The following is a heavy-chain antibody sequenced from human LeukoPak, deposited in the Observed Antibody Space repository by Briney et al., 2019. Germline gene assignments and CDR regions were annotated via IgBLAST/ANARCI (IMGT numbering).Heavy chain of an antibody. V-gene: IGHV3-30*02. J-gene: IGHJ3*02. D-gene: IGHD3-10*01. CDR2: IRYDGINK. Sequence: GGSLRLSCAASGFTFSTHGMHWVRQAPGKGLEWVAFIRYDGINKYYADSVKGRFTISRDSFKNTLYPHMNSLRPEDTAVYYCAKEGDYYGSGSYRDGFDIWGQGTRATVSS. CDR1: GFTFSTHG. CDR3: AKEGDYYGSGSYRDGFDI.